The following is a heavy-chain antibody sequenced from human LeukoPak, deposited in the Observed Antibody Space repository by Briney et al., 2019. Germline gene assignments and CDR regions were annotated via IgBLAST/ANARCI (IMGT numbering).Heavy chain of an antibody. Sequence: PSKSLSLSCAASGFSFSSYDMHWVRQAPGKGLEWVAVIWHDGSAKYYGDYVKGRFTISRDNSKSTVNLQMNSLRAEDTAVYYCATLAYCTAGTCSLSSFDYWGQGTPVTASS. D-gene: IGHD2-15*01. J-gene: IGHJ4*02. CDR1: GFSFSSYD. CDR3: ATLAYCTAGTCSLSSFDY. V-gene: IGHV3-33*03. CDR2: IWHDGSAK.